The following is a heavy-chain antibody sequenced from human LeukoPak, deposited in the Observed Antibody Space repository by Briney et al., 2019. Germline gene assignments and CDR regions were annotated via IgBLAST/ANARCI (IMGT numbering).Heavy chain of an antibody. V-gene: IGHV3-23*01. D-gene: IGHD3-3*01. J-gene: IGHJ6*02. CDR3: AKTEAITIFGVESSPYYDYGIDF. CDR2: ISGDGGST. Sequence: GGSLRLSCAASGFTFSSYSMSWVRQAPGKGLEWVLAISGDGGSTYYADSVKGRFTISRDNSKYTLCLQMNSLRAEDTAVYYCAKTEAITIFGVESSPYYDYGIDFWGQGTTVTVSS. CDR1: GFTFSSYS.